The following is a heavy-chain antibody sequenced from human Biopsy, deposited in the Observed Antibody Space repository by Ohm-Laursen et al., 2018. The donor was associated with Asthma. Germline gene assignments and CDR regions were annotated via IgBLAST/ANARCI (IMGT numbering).Heavy chain of an antibody. J-gene: IGHJ4*02. CDR1: GDILSSFG. V-gene: IGHV1-46*01. CDR3: ARAGALIVGATMGY. CDR2: INPSGGST. Sequence: SVKVSCKAHGDILSSFGIKWVRKAPGQGLEWVGIINPSGGSTSYAQKFQGRVTMTRDTSTSTVYMELSSLRSEDTAVYYCARAGALIVGATMGYWGQGTLVTVSS. D-gene: IGHD1-26*01.